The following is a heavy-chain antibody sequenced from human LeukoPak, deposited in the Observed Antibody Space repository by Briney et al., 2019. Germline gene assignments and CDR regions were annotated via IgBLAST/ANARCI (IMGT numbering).Heavy chain of an antibody. CDR1: GFTFSNAW. CDR2: IKSKTDGGTT. Sequence: PGGSLRLSCAASGFTFSNAWMSWVRQAPGKGLEWVGRIKSKTDGGTTDYAAPVKGRFTISRDDSKNTLYLQMNSPKTEDTAVYYCTTESCCWRNWFDPWGQGTLVTVSS. D-gene: IGHD2-15*01. V-gene: IGHV3-15*01. CDR3: TTESCCWRNWFDP. J-gene: IGHJ5*02.